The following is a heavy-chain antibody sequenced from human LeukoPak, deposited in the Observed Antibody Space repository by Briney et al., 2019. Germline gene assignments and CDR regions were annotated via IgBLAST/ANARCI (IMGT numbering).Heavy chain of an antibody. Sequence: GGSLRLSCAASGFTFSSYSMNWVRQAPGKGLEWVSSISSSSSYIYYADSVKGRFTISRDNSKNTLYLQMNSLRAEDTAVYYCAKDRGQNYYDSSGYRGYYYYYGMDVWGQGTTVTVSS. CDR1: GFTFSSYS. D-gene: IGHD3-22*01. CDR2: ISSSSSYI. CDR3: AKDRGQNYYDSSGYRGYYYYYGMDV. J-gene: IGHJ6*02. V-gene: IGHV3-21*04.